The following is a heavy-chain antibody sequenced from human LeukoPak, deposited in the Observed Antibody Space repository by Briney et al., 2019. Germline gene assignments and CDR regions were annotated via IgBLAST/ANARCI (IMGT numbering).Heavy chain of an antibody. CDR3: ARASLQLSYYFDY. D-gene: IGHD5-18*01. J-gene: IGHJ4*02. Sequence: SETLSLTCTVSGGSISSYYWSWIRQPPGKGLEWIGYIYYSGSTNYNPSLKSRVTISVDTSKNQFSLKLSSVTAADTAVYYCARASLQLSYYFDYWGQGTLVTVSS. CDR2: IYYSGST. CDR1: GGSISSYY. V-gene: IGHV4-59*01.